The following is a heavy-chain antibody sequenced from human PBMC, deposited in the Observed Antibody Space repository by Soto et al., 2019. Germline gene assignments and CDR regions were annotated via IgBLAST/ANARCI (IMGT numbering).Heavy chain of an antibody. J-gene: IGHJ4*02. D-gene: IGHD1-26*01. CDR2: ISYDGSNK. Sequence: QPGGSLRLSCAASGFTFSSYGMHWVRQAPGKGLEWVAVISYDGSNKYYADSVKGRFTISRDNSKNTLYLQMNSLRAEDTAVYYCAKDDSGSSYFDYWGQGTLVTVPS. CDR3: AKDDSGSSYFDY. CDR1: GFTFSSYG. V-gene: IGHV3-30*18.